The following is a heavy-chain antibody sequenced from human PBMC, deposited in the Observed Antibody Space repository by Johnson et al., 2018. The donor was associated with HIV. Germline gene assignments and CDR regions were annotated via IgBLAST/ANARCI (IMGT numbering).Heavy chain of an antibody. CDR3: ARDRGYLDAFDI. D-gene: IGHD1-26*01. J-gene: IGHJ3*02. Sequence: EMQLVESGGGVVRPGGSLRLSCAASGFTFDDYGMSWVRQGPGKRLEWVSGISWNSGSIGYAESVKGRFTISRDNSKNKLYLQMNSLRAEDTAVFYCARDRGYLDAFDIWGQGTLVTVSS. CDR1: GFTFDDYG. V-gene: IGHV3-20*04. CDR2: ISWNSGSI.